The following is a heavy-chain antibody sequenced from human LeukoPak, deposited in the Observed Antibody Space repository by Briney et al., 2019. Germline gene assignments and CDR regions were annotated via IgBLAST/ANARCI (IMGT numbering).Heavy chain of an antibody. Sequence: PGGSLRLSCAASGFTFSSYAMSWVRQAPGKGLEGVSVIYSGGSTYYADSVKGRFTISRDNSKNTLYLQMNSLRAEDTAVYYCASYSSSSAYYYYYYGMDVWGQGTTVTVSS. J-gene: IGHJ6*02. D-gene: IGHD6-6*01. CDR1: GFTFSSYA. CDR3: ASYSSSSAYYYYYYGMDV. CDR2: IYSGGST. V-gene: IGHV3-66*01.